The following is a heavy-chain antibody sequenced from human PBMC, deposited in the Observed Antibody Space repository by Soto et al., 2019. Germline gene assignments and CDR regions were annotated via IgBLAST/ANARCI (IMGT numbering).Heavy chain of an antibody. CDR1: GGSISRGGYY. CDR3: AIGSVVAATLFDY. J-gene: IGHJ4*02. Sequence: PSETLSLTCTFSGGSISRGGYYWSWIRQHPGKGLEWIGYIYYSGSTYYNPSLKSRVTISVDTSKNQFSLKLSSVTAADTAVYYCAIGSVVAATLFDYWGQGTLLTVSS. V-gene: IGHV4-31*03. CDR2: IYYSGST. D-gene: IGHD2-15*01.